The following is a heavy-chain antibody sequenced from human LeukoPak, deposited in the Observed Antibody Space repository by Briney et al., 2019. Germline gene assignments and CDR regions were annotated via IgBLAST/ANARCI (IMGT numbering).Heavy chain of an antibody. D-gene: IGHD2-2*01. CDR1: GFTFSGSA. CDR2: IRSKANSYAT. J-gene: IGHJ5*02. CDR3: TRPAANNWFDP. Sequence: PGGSLRLSCAASGFTFSGSAMHWVRQASGKGLEWVGRIRSKANSYATAYAASVKGRFTISRDASKNTAYLQMNSLKTEDTAVYYCTRPAANNWFDPWGQGTLVTVSS. V-gene: IGHV3-73*01.